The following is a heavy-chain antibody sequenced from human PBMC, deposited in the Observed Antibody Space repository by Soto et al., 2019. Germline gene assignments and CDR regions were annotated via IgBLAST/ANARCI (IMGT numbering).Heavy chain of an antibody. D-gene: IGHD6-13*01. V-gene: IGHV3-23*01. CDR3: AKSPESGISAAGKRWYYFDY. CDR2: ISGSGGST. J-gene: IGHJ4*02. CDR1: GFTFSSYA. Sequence: GGSLRLSCAASGFTFSSYAMSWVRQAPGKGLEWVSAISGSGGSTYYADSVRGRFTISRDNSKNTLYLQMNSLRAEDTAVYYCAKSPESGISAAGKRWYYFDYRGQGTLVTVSS.